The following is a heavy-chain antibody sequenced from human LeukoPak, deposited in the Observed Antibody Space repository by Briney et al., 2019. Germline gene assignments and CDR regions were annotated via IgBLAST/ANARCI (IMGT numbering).Heavy chain of an antibody. J-gene: IGHJ4*02. CDR3: AKDLTYDYDSTGYYFDY. CDR2: ISGSGGTT. V-gene: IGHV3-23*01. D-gene: IGHD3-22*01. Sequence: GGSLRLSCAASGFTFSSYAMSWVRQAPGKGLELVSGISGSGGTTYYADSVKGRFTISRDNSKNTLYLQPNSLRAEDTARYYCAKDLTYDYDSTGYYFDYWGQGTLVTVSS. CDR1: GFTFSSYA.